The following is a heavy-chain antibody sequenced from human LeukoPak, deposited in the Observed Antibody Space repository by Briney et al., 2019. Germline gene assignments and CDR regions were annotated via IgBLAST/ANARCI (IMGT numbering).Heavy chain of an antibody. CDR2: IYYSGST. J-gene: IGHJ5*02. CDR1: GGSISTYY. Sequence: SETLSLTCTVSGGSISTYYWNWIRQSPGKGLEWVGYIYYSGSTNYNPSLKSRVTISVDTSKNQFSLKLSSVTAADTAVYYCARHSTRAPINWFDPWGQGTLVTVSS. V-gene: IGHV4-59*08. CDR3: ARHSTRAPINWFDP.